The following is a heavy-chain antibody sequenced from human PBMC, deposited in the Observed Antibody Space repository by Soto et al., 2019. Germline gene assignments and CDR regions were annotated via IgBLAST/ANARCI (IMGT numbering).Heavy chain of an antibody. CDR2: ISSSSTTI. J-gene: IGHJ4*02. CDR3: ATFYDFWSRYYISTNDY. CDR1: GFTFNSNS. Sequence: HPGGSLRLSCAVSGFTFNSNSMNWVRQAPGKGLEWVSYISSSSTTIYYADSVKGRFTISRDNAKNSLYLQMNSLRDEDTAVYYCATFYDFWSRYYISTNDYWGQGTLGTVSS. D-gene: IGHD3-3*01. V-gene: IGHV3-48*02.